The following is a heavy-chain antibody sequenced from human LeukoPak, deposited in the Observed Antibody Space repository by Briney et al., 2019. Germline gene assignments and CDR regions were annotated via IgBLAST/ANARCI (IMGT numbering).Heavy chain of an antibody. J-gene: IGHJ4*02. CDR2: IDTSGST. CDR1: GGSISSYY. Sequence: SETLSLTCTVSGGSISSYYWSWIRQPAGKGLEWIGRIDTSGSTNYNPSLKSRVTMSVDTSKNQFSLKLSSVTAADTAVYYCARHISSGGTYAHFDYWGQGTLVTVSS. CDR3: ARHISSGGTYAHFDY. V-gene: IGHV4-4*07. D-gene: IGHD1-26*01.